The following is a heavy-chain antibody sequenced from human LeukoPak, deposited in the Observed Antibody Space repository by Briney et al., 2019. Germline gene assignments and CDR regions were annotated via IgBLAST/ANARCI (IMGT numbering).Heavy chain of an antibody. V-gene: IGHV4-30-4*01. CDR2: IYYSGST. Sequence: PSETLSLTCTVSGGSISSGDYYWSWLRQPPGKGLEWIGYIYYSGSTYYNPSLKSRVTISVDTSKNQFSLKLSSVTAADTAVYYCARATIGYCSSTSCDWNWFDPWGQGTLVTVSS. D-gene: IGHD2-2*01. J-gene: IGHJ5*02. CDR1: GGSISSGDYY. CDR3: ARATIGYCSSTSCDWNWFDP.